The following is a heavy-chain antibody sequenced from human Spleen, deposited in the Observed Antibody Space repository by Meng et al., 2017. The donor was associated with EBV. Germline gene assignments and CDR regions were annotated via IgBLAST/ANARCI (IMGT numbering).Heavy chain of an antibody. CDR2: ININTGNP. CDR1: GYTFTDYS. Sequence: QVQLVQSGSELKKPGASVRVSCKASGYTFTDYSMNWVRQAPGQGLEWMGWININTGNPAYARGFTGRFVFSLDTSVSTVYLQISSLKAEDTAVYYCARDLYSSGSFGWGQGTLVTVSS. CDR3: ARDLYSSGSFG. D-gene: IGHD3-10*01. V-gene: IGHV7-4-1*02. J-gene: IGHJ4*02.